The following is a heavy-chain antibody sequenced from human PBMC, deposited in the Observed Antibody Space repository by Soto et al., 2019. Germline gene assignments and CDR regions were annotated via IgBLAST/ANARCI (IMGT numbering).Heavy chain of an antibody. J-gene: IGHJ4*02. CDR2: TYYRSKWYN. V-gene: IGHV6-1*01. Sequence: QTLSLTCAISGDSVSCNSAAWDWIRQSPSRGLEWLGRTYYRSKWYNDYAVSVKSRITINPDTSKNQFSLQLNSVTPEDTAVYYCASGEAAAGYFDYWGQGTLVTVSS. CDR3: ASGEAAAGYFDY. CDR1: GDSVSCNSAA. D-gene: IGHD6-13*01.